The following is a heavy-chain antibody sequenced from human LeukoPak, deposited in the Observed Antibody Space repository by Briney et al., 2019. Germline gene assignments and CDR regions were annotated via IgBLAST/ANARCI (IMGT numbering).Heavy chain of an antibody. CDR1: GSTFSSYG. CDR3: ALAGATPYFDY. J-gene: IGHJ4*02. Sequence: GGSLRLSCAASGSTFSSYGMHWVRQAPGKGLEWVAVISYDGSNKYYADSVKGRFTISRDNSKNTLYLQMNSLRAEDTAVYYCALAGATPYFDYWGQGTLVTVSS. CDR2: ISYDGSNK. V-gene: IGHV3-30*03. D-gene: IGHD1-26*01.